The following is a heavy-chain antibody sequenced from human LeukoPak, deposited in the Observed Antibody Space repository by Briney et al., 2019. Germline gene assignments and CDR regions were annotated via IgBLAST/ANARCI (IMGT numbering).Heavy chain of an antibody. Sequence: GASVKVSCKASGGTFSSYAISWVRQAPGQGLEWMGGIIPIFGTANYAQKFQGRVTITADESTSTAYMELSSLRSEDTAVYYCASQEATTWWSNYYGMDVWGRGTTVTVSS. CDR2: IIPIFGTA. CDR1: GGTFSSYA. CDR3: ASQEATTWWSNYYGMDV. D-gene: IGHD2-8*02. V-gene: IGHV1-69*13. J-gene: IGHJ6*02.